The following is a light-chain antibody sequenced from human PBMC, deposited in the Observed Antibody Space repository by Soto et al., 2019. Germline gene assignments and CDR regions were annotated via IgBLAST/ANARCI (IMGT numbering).Light chain of an antibody. CDR3: QQSYSTSWT. CDR1: QSISSW. Sequence: DIQMTQSPSTLSASVGDRVTITCRASQSISSWLAWYQQKPGKAPKPLIYDASSLESGVPSRFSGSGSGTEFTLTISSLQPEDFATYYCQQSYSTSWTFGQGTKVDIK. J-gene: IGKJ1*01. CDR2: DAS. V-gene: IGKV1-5*01.